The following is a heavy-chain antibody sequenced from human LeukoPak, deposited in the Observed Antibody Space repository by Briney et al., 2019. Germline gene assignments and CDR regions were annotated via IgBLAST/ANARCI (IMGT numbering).Heavy chain of an antibody. CDR3: ARLAPYGGNSRFDY. CDR2: INPSSGGT. D-gene: IGHD4-23*01. J-gene: IGHJ4*02. Sequence: ASVKVSCKASGYSFTDYYIHWIRQAPGQGLEWMGWINPSSGGTNYAQKFQGRVTMTRDTSISTAYMELSRLRSDDTAVYYCARLAPYGGNSRFDYWGQGTLVTVSS. V-gene: IGHV1-2*02. CDR1: GYSFTDYY.